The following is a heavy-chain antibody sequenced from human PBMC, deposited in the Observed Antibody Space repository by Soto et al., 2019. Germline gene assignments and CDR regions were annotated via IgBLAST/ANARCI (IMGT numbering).Heavy chain of an antibody. CDR3: ARGPTGWYGYDY. CDR2: TNSDGSTT. Sequence: GGSLRLSCAASGFSFSSSWMHWVRQAPGKGLVWVSRTNSDGSTTNYADSVKGRFTISRDNAKNTLYLQMNSLRAEDTAVYYCARGPTGWYGYDYWGQGTLVTVSS. V-gene: IGHV3-74*01. D-gene: IGHD6-19*01. CDR1: GFSFSSSW. J-gene: IGHJ4*02.